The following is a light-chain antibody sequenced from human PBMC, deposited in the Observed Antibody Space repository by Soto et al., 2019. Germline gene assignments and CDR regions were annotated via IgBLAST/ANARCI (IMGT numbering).Light chain of an antibody. V-gene: IGKV1-39*01. J-gene: IGKJ5*01. CDR1: QNIYNY. CDR3: EQTYSTTVT. Sequence: DIQMTQSPSSLSASVGDRVTVTCRTSQNIYNYLNWYQQKPGKAPKLLIYAASSVQSGVPLRFSGTGSGTDFTLTISRLQPEDFPTYYCEQTYSTTVTFGHGTRL. CDR2: AAS.